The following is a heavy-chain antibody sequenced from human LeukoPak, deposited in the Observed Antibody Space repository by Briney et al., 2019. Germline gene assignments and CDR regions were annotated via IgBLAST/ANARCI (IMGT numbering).Heavy chain of an antibody. CDR2: INPSGGTT. J-gene: IGHJ3*02. Sequence: ASVKVSCKASRYTFTNYYIHWVRQAPGQGLEWMGIINPSGGTTSYAQKFQGRVTMTRDTSTSTVYMEMNSLRSEDTAVYYCAKVKESVAFDIWGQGTMVTVSS. CDR1: RYTFTNYY. CDR3: AKVKESVAFDI. D-gene: IGHD3-3*01. V-gene: IGHV1-46*01.